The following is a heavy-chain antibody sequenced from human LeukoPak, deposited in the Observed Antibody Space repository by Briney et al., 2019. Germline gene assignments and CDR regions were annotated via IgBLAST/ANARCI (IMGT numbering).Heavy chain of an antibody. J-gene: IGHJ4*02. CDR1: GFTFSSYA. Sequence: GGSLRLSCAASGFTFSSYAMSWVRQAPGKGLEWVSAISGSGGSTYYADSVKGRFTISRDNSKNTLYLQMNSLRAEDTGVYYCAKASEKDIVLMVYAIGFDYWGQGTLVTVSS. V-gene: IGHV3-23*01. D-gene: IGHD2-8*01. CDR3: AKASEKDIVLMVYAIGFDY. CDR2: ISGSGGST.